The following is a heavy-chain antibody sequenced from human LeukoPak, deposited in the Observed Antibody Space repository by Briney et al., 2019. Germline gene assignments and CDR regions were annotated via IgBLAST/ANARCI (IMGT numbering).Heavy chain of an antibody. CDR1: GCSISSYY. D-gene: IGHD5-24*01. Sequence: SETLSLTCTVSGCSISSYYWSWIRQPPGKGLEWIGYIYYSGSTNYNPSLKSRVTISVDTSKNQFSLKLSSVTVADTAVYYCARHGAVEMATIYFDYWGQGTLVTVSS. CDR3: ARHGAVEMATIYFDY. J-gene: IGHJ4*02. CDR2: IYYSGST. V-gene: IGHV4-59*08.